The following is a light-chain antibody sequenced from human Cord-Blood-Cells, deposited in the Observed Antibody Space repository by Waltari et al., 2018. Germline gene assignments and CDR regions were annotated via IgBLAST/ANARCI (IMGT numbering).Light chain of an antibody. CDR3: MQALQTPT. Sequence: IVMTQSTLSLPVTPGEPAFISCRSSQSLLHSNGYNYLDWYLQKPGQSPQLLIYLGSNRASGVPDRFSGSGSGTDFTLKIGRVEAEDVGVYYCMQALQTPTFGQGTKLESK. CDR1: QSLLHSNGYNY. J-gene: IGKJ2*01. V-gene: IGKV2-28*01. CDR2: LGS.